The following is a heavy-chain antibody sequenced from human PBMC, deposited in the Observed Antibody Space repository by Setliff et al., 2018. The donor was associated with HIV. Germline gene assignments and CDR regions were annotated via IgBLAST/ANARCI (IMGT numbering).Heavy chain of an antibody. J-gene: IGHJ4*02. D-gene: IGHD3-3*01. V-gene: IGHV4-34*01. CDR1: GGSFSDYY. CDR2: INHSGST. CDR3: ARANFWSGYYGY. Sequence: PSETLSLTCAVYGGSFSDYYWSWVRQPPGKGLEWIGEINHSGSTNYKPSLKSRVTISVDTSKNQVSLKLSSMTAADTAVYYCARANFWSGYYGYWGQGTLVTVSS.